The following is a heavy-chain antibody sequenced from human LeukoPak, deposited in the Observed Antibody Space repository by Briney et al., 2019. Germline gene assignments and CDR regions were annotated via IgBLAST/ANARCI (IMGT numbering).Heavy chain of an antibody. J-gene: IGHJ3*02. D-gene: IGHD6-19*01. Sequence: LETLCLTCTVSGVALCSYYSGGIRDPPGEGVEWIGRIYTRARTNYNPSLKSRVTMSVDTSKNPCSLKLSSVTAAETAVYYCARDKGYSSGPDAFDIWGQGTMGTVSS. CDR2: IYTRART. CDR1: GVALCSYY. V-gene: IGHV4-4*07. CDR3: ARDKGYSSGPDAFDI.